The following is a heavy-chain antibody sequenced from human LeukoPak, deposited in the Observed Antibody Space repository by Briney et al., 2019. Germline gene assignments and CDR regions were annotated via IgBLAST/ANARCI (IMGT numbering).Heavy chain of an antibody. V-gene: IGHV1-69*06. CDR2: IIPIFGTA. J-gene: IGHJ4*02. CDR1: GGTFSSYA. Sequence: SVKVSCKASGGTFSSYAISWVRQAPGQGLEWMGGIIPIFGTANYAQKFQGRVTITADKSTSTAYMELSSLRSEDTAVYYYATSAQSSFDYWGQGTLVTVSS. CDR3: ATSAQSSFDY.